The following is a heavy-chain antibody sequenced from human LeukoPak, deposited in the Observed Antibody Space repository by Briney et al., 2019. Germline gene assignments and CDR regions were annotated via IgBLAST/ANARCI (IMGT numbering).Heavy chain of an antibody. CDR2: ISYDGSNK. Sequence: PGGSLRLSCAASGFTFSSYAMHWVRQAPGEGLEWVAVISYDGSNKYYADSVKGRFTISRDNSKNTLYLQMNSLRAEDTAVYYCAREGVNGAMAVFDYWGQGTLVTVSS. V-gene: IGHV3-30-3*01. CDR1: GFTFSSYA. D-gene: IGHD5-18*01. J-gene: IGHJ4*02. CDR3: AREGVNGAMAVFDY.